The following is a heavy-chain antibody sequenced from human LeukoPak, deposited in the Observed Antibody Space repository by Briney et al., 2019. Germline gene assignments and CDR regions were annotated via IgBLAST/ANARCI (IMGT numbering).Heavy chain of an antibody. J-gene: IGHJ6*02. V-gene: IGHV4-59*08. CDR3: TRHMSYYYGMDV. CDR1: GGSISSYY. CDR2: IYYSGTT. Sequence: PSETLSLTCTVSGGSISSYYWSWLRQPPGKGLEWIGYIYYSGTTNYNPSLKSRVTISVDTSKNQFSLQLSSVTAADTAVYFCTRHMSYYYGMDVWGQGTTVTVSS. D-gene: IGHD3-10*02.